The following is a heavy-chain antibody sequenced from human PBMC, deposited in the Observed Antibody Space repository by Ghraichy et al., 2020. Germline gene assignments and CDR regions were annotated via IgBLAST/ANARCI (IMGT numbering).Heavy chain of an antibody. J-gene: IGHJ3*01. CDR2: ITVYNGNT. V-gene: IGHV1-45*01. Sequence: SVKVSCKASGYLFTYRYLHWVRQAPGQALEWPGWITVYNGNTKYAQKFKDRVTITRESSLSTIYMESRNLRSEDTAVYYCARGPLYASGSDEEAFDSWGQGTMVTFSS. CDR3: ARGPLYASGSDEEAFDS. CDR1: GYLFTYRY. D-gene: IGHD2/OR15-2a*01.